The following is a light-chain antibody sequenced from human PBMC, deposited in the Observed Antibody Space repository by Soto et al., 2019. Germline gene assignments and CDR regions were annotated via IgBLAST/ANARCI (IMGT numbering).Light chain of an antibody. CDR2: EGS. CDR1: SSDVGSYNL. J-gene: IGLJ1*01. Sequence: QSALTPPASVSGSPGQSITISCTGTSSDVGSYNLVSWYQQHPGKAPKLMIYEGSKRPSGVSNRFSGSKSGNTAYLTISGLQAEDEADYYCCSYAGSSTPYVFGTGTKLTVL. V-gene: IGLV2-23*01. CDR3: CSYAGSSTPYV.